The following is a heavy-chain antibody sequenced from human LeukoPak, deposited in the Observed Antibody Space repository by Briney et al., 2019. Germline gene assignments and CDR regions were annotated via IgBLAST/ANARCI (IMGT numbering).Heavy chain of an antibody. CDR3: AKGLISSATYFSYFDY. D-gene: IGHD1-26*01. Sequence: GGSLRLSCASSGFTFSSYGMSWVRQAPGKGLEWVSAISAGGDLTNYADSVKGRFTISRDSSKNMLYVQMNSLRAEDTAVYYCAKGLISSATYFSYFDYWGQGTLVTVSS. V-gene: IGHV3-23*01. CDR1: GFTFSSYG. CDR2: ISAGGDLT. J-gene: IGHJ4*02.